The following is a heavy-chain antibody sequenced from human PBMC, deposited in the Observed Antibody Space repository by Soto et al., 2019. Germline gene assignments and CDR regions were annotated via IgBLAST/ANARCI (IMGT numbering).Heavy chain of an antibody. D-gene: IGHD1-1*01. J-gene: IGHJ6*03. V-gene: IGHV3-11*01. Sequence: GGSLRLSCVASGFSFSDYHMNWIRQAPGKGLEWVSSISGGGSANYADSVWGRFTVSRDNAKKSLYLQMNSLRAEDTAVYYCARDFEVNWHGDYYYYYMDVWGKGTTVTVSS. CDR1: GFSFSDYH. CDR2: ISGGGSA. CDR3: ARDFEVNWHGDYYYYYMDV.